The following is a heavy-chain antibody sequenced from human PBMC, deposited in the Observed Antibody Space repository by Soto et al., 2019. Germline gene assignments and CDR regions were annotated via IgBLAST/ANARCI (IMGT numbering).Heavy chain of an antibody. Sequence: RGSLRLSCSASGFTFSSYAMHWVRQAPGKGLEYVSAISSNGGSTYYADSVKGRFTISRDNSKNTLYLQMSSLRAEDTAVYYCVKEGYYYDSSGYYYGWFDPWGQGTLVTVSS. CDR1: GFTFSSYA. CDR2: ISSNGGST. D-gene: IGHD3-22*01. V-gene: IGHV3-64D*06. J-gene: IGHJ5*02. CDR3: VKEGYYYDSSGYYYGWFDP.